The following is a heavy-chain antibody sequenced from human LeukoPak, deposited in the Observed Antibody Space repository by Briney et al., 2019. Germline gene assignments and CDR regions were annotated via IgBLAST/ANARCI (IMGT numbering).Heavy chain of an antibody. CDR3: ARDEGDILTGYCPY. D-gene: IGHD3-9*01. CDR1: GFTFSSYA. J-gene: IGHJ4*02. V-gene: IGHV3-30*04. Sequence: GGSLRLSCSASGFTFSSYAMHWVRQAPGKGLPWVAVISYDGSNKYYADSVKGRFTISRDNSKNTLYLQMNSLRAEDTAVYYCARDEGDILTGYCPYWGQGTLVTVSS. CDR2: ISYDGSNK.